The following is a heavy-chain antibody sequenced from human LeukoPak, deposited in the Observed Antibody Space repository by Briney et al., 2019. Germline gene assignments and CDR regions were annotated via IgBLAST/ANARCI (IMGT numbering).Heavy chain of an antibody. CDR3: ARGRYYDSSGYSQRRYNWFDP. CDR1: GGSFSGYY. J-gene: IGHJ5*02. V-gene: IGHV4-34*01. CDR2: INHSGST. D-gene: IGHD3-22*01. Sequence: NPSETLSLTCAVYGGSFSGYYWSWIRQPPGKGLEWIGEINHSGSTNYNPSLKSRVTISVDTSKNQFSLKLSSVTAADTAVYYCARGRYYDSSGYSQRRYNWFDPWGQGTLVTVSS.